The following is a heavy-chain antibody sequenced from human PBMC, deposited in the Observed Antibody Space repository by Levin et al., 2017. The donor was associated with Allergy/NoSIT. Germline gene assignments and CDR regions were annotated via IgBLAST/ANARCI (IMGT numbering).Heavy chain of an antibody. CDR1: GFTFSSYW. V-gene: IGHV3-74*01. CDR3: ARGEVVMNY. CDR2: INSDGSST. J-gene: IGHJ4*02. D-gene: IGHD3-22*01. Sequence: GGSLRLSCAASGFTFSSYWMHWVRQAPGKGLMCVSRINSDGSSTSYADSVKGRFTISRDNAKNTLYLQMNSLRADDTAVYYCARGEVVMNYWGQGTLVTVSS.